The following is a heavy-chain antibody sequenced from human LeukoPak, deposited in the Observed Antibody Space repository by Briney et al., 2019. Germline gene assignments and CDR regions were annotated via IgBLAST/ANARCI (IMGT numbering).Heavy chain of an antibody. D-gene: IGHD5-18*01. J-gene: IGHJ4*02. CDR3: AKEDRIQLWLQPYYFDY. Sequence: GGSLRLSCAASRFTFSSSAMSWVRQAPGKGLEWVSTISGSGGSTYYADSVKGRFTISRDNSKNTLYLQMNSLRAEDTAVYYCAKEDRIQLWLQPYYFDYWGQGTLVTVSS. CDR2: ISGSGGST. CDR1: RFTFSSSA. V-gene: IGHV3-23*01.